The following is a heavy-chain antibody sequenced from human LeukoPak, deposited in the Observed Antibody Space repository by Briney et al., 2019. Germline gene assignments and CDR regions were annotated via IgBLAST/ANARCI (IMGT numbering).Heavy chain of an antibody. V-gene: IGHV4-30-4*08. Sequence: PSQTLSLTCTVSGGSISSGDYCWSCIRQPPGKGLEGSGNICYSGTTHPTPSLRGRATISVDTSKNQFSLKLSSVTAADTAVYYCASPRARGGSYPFDYWGQGTLVTVSS. CDR3: ASPRARGGSYPFDY. J-gene: IGHJ4*02. CDR1: GGSISSGDYC. D-gene: IGHD1-26*01. CDR2: ICYSGTT.